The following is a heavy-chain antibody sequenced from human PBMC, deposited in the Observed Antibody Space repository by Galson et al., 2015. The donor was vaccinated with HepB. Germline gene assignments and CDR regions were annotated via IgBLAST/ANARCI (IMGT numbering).Heavy chain of an antibody. V-gene: IGHV3-30*04. J-gene: IGHJ4*02. CDR3: ATVPVGLIVVVMPWGPYFDY. CDR1: GFTFSTSA. Sequence: SLRLSCATSGFTFSTSATHWVRQAPGKGLEWVAFISFDGKKKYYAESVRGRFTISRDNSKNTLYLQMNTLRAEDTAIYYCATVPVGLIVVVMPWGPYFDYWGQGTLVTVSS. D-gene: IGHD3-22*01. CDR2: ISFDGKKK.